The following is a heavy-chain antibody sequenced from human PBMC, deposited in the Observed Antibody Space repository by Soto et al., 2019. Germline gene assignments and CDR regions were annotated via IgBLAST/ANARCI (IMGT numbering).Heavy chain of an antibody. CDR3: ARGNIAAAGN. J-gene: IGHJ4*02. CDR1: GFTFSSYA. V-gene: IGHV3-30-3*01. D-gene: IGHD6-13*01. Sequence: QAQLVESGGGVVQPGRSLRLSCAASGFTFSSYAMHWVRQAPGKGLEWVAVISYDGSNKYYADSVKGRFTISRDNSKNTLYLQMNSLRAEDTAVYYCARGNIAAAGNWGQGTLVTVSS. CDR2: ISYDGSNK.